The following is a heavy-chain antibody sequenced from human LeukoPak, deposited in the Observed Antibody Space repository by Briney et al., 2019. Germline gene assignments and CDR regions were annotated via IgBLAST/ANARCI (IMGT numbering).Heavy chain of an antibody. J-gene: IGHJ4*02. CDR3: AKSRVVLPDY. V-gene: IGHV3-30*02. Sequence: PGGSLRLSCATSGFTFSTYGMHWVRQAPGKGLEWVAFIRYDGSNKYYADSVKGRFTISRDNSKNTLYLQMNSLRAEDTAVYYCAKSRVVLPDYWGQGTLVTVSS. CDR1: GFTFSTYG. D-gene: IGHD2-15*01. CDR2: IRYDGSNK.